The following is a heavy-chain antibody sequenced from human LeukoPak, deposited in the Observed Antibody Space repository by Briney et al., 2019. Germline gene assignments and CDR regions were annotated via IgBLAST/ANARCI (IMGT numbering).Heavy chain of an antibody. CDR1: GFTFSSYW. Sequence: GGSRRPSGAALGFTFSSYWMHWVRQAPGKGLVWVTRINSDGSTTNYAGSVKGRFTISTDNAKNTLYLQMNSLRAEDTAVYYCASDLDPSPFDYWGQGTLVTVSS. J-gene: IGHJ4*02. V-gene: IGHV3-74*01. CDR3: ASDLDPSPFDY. CDR2: INSDGSTT.